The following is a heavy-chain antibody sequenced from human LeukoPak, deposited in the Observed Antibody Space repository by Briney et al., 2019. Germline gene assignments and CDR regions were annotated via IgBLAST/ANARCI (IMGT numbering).Heavy chain of an antibody. D-gene: IGHD2-21*02. V-gene: IGHV3-30*02. Sequence: PGGSLRLSCAASGFTFSSYEMNWVRQAPGKGLEWVAFIRYDGSNKYYADSVKGRFTISRDNSKNTLYLQMNSLRAEDTAVYYCAKDFVTPDYYYYMDVWGKGTTVTISS. CDR2: IRYDGSNK. CDR1: GFTFSSYE. CDR3: AKDFVTPDYYYYMDV. J-gene: IGHJ6*03.